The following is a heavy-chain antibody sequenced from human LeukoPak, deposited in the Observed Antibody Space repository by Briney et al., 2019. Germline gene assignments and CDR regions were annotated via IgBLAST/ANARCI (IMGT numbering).Heavy chain of an antibody. V-gene: IGHV1-18*01. D-gene: IGHD1-26*01. CDR2: IATYNGNT. CDR3: AAGSGELAYYFDY. CDR1: GYTFLHYG. J-gene: IGHJ4*02. Sequence: ASVQDSCQGSGYTFLHYGISGLRQAPGQGVAWVGGIATYNGNTSYGQRFQGRVTMTTDTSTSTAYMELRRLRSDDTAVYCCAAGSGELAYYFDYWGQGTLVTVSS.